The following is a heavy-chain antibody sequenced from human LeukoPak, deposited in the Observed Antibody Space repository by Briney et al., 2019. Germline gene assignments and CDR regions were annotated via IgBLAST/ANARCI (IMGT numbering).Heavy chain of an antibody. Sequence: PSETLSLTCAVSGGSINSGGYAWSWIRQPPGKGLEWMGYIYQSGSTYYNPCLKSRVPMSVDRSKNHFSLKLNSVAAADTAVYYCARGYGTFDFWGQGILVTVSS. J-gene: IGHJ4*02. V-gene: IGHV4-30-2*01. CDR2: IYQSGST. D-gene: IGHD5-18*01. CDR3: ARGYGTFDF. CDR1: GGSINSGGYA.